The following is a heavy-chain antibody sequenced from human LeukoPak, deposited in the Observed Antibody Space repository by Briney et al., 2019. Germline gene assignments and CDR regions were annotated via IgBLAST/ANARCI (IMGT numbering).Heavy chain of an antibody. CDR2: ISSSSSYI. J-gene: IGHJ5*02. D-gene: IGHD1-26*01. V-gene: IGHV3-21*01. Sequence: GGSLRLSCAASGFTFSSYSMNWVRQAPGKGLEWVSSISSSSSYIYYADSVKGRFTISRDNAKNSPYLQMNSLRAEDTAVYYCARGTSWELPYNWFDPWGQGTLVTVSS. CDR3: ARGTSWELPYNWFDP. CDR1: GFTFSSYS.